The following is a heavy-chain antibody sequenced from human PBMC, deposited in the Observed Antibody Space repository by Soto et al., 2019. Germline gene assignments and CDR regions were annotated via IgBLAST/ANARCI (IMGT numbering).Heavy chain of an antibody. CDR2: IDPSDSYT. D-gene: IGHD6-6*01. V-gene: IGHV5-10-1*01. CDR3: ATTRIAARPDDAFDI. Sequence: SWMSQMNGKGLEWMGRIDPSDSYTNYSPSFQGHVTISADKSITTAYLQWSSLKASDTAMYYCATTRIAARPDDAFDIWGQGTMVTVSS. J-gene: IGHJ3*02.